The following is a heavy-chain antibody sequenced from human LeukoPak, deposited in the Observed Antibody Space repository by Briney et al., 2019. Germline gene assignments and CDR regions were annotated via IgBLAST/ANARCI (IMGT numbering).Heavy chain of an antibody. V-gene: IGHV3-21*01. Sequence: PGGSLRLSCAASGFTFSSYSMNWVRQAPGKGLEWVSSISSSSSYIYYADSVKGRFTISRDNAKNSLYLQMNSLRAEDTAVYYCARISGIANGNDAFDIWGQGTMVTVSS. CDR3: ARISGIANGNDAFDI. J-gene: IGHJ3*02. D-gene: IGHD1-14*01. CDR1: GFTFSSYS. CDR2: ISSSSSYI.